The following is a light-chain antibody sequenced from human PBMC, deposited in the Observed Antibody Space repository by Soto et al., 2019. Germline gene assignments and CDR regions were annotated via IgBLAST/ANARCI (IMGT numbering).Light chain of an antibody. CDR1: QSVSSY. CDR2: DAS. J-gene: IGKJ1*01. CDR3: QQYNSYART. V-gene: IGKV3-11*01. Sequence: EIVLTQSPATLSLTPGERATLSCRASQSVSSYLAWYQQKPGQAPRLLIYDASNRATGIPARFSGSGSGTEFTLTISSLQPDDFATYYCQQYNSYARTFGQGTKADIK.